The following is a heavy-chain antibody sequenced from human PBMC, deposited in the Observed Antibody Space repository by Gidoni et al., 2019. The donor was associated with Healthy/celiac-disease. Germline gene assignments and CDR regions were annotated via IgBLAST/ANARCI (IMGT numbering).Heavy chain of an antibody. J-gene: IGHJ3*02. Sequence: EVQLVESGGGVVRPGGSLRLSCAASGLPFADYGMSWVRQAPGKGLEGVSGIDWNGGSTGYADSVKDRFTISRNNAKNSLYLQMNSLRAEDTALYYCARWADLFGGVPAFDIWGQGTMVTVSS. CDR1: GLPFADYG. V-gene: IGHV3-20*04. D-gene: IGHD3-16*01. CDR2: IDWNGGST. CDR3: ARWADLFGGVPAFDI.